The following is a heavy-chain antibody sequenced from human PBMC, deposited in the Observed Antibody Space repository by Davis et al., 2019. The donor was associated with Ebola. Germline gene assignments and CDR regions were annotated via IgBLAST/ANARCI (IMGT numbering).Heavy chain of an antibody. D-gene: IGHD2-15*01. Sequence: ASVKVSCKASGYTFTGYYMHWVRQAPGQGLEWMGWINPNSGGTNYAQKFQGWVTMTRDTSISTAYMELSRLRSDDTAVYYCARDRYCSGGSCQGDYGMDVWGQGTTVTVSS. V-gene: IGHV1-2*04. CDR2: INPNSGGT. CDR3: ARDRYCSGGSCQGDYGMDV. CDR1: GYTFTGYY. J-gene: IGHJ6*02.